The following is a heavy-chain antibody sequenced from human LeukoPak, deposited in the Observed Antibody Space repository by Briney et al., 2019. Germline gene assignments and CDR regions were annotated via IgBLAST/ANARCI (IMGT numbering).Heavy chain of an antibody. V-gene: IGHV3-23*01. Sequence: GGSLRLSCAASGFTFSSYAMSWVRQAPGKGLEWVSAISGSGGSTYYADSVKGRFSISRDNSKNTLYLQMNSLRAEDTAVYYCXXXXXXXXXXXXXXXXXTDYYYGMDVWGQGTTVTVSS. CDR1: GFTFSSYA. CDR2: ISGSGGST. J-gene: IGHJ6*02. CDR3: XXXXXXXXXXXXXXXXXTDYYYGMDV.